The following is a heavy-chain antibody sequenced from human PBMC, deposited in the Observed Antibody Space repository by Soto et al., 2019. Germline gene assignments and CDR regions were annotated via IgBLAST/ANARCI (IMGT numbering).Heavy chain of an antibody. Sequence: LRLSCAASGFTFSSYAMSWVRQAPGKGLEWVSAISGSGGSTYDADSVKGRFTISRDNSKNTLYLQMNSLRVEDTAVYYCAKAGRFLEWSYFYGMDVWGQGTTVTVSS. CDR1: GFTFSSYA. V-gene: IGHV3-23*01. CDR2: ISGSGGST. J-gene: IGHJ6*02. D-gene: IGHD3-3*01. CDR3: AKAGRFLEWSYFYGMDV.